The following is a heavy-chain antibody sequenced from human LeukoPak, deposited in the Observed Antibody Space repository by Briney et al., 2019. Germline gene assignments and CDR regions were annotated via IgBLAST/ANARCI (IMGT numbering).Heavy chain of an antibody. CDR1: GFTFSSYG. CDR3: LTALVAHTAMVTGPQYYFDY. J-gene: IGHJ4*02. D-gene: IGHD5-18*01. Sequence: GGSLRLSCAASGFTFSSYGMHWVRQAPGKGLEWVAVISYDGSNKYYADSVKGRFTISRDNSKNTLYLQMNSLRAEDTAVYYCLTALVAHTAMVTGPQYYFDYWGQGTLVTVSS. CDR2: ISYDGSNK. V-gene: IGHV3-30*03.